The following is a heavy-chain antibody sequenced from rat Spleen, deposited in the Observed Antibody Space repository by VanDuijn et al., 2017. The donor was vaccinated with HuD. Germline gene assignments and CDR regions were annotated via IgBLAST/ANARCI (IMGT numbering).Heavy chain of an antibody. Sequence: EVQLQESGPGLVKPSQSLSLTCSVTGHSISSSYRWNWIRKFPGNRLEWMGYINSAGSTVYNPSLKSRISITRDTSKNQFFLQVNSVSTEDTATYYCARRYYDGTYYYGVMDAWGQGASVTVSS. CDR1: GHSISSSYR. CDR3: ARRYYDGTYYYGVMDA. J-gene: IGHJ4*01. V-gene: IGHV3-3*01. CDR2: INSAGST. D-gene: IGHD1-12*02.